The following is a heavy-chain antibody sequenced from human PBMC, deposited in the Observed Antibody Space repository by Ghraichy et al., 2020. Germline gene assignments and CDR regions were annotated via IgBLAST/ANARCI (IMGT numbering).Heavy chain of an antibody. D-gene: IGHD1-26*01. CDR2: IWYDGSNK. Sequence: GGSLRLSCAASGFTFSSYGMHWVRQAPGKGLEWVAVIWYDGSNKYYADSVKGRFTISRDNSKNTLYLQMNSLRAEDTAVYYCTREGTTTVQCSIDPWGQGTLVTVSS. CDR1: GFTFSSYG. V-gene: IGHV3-33*01. J-gene: IGHJ5*02. CDR3: TREGTTTVQCSIDP.